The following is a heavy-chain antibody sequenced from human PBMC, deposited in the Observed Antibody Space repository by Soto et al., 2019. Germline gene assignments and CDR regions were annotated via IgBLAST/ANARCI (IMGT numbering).Heavy chain of an antibody. CDR1: GFTFSSYA. CDR3: AKARQGWYSKLTLDY. Sequence: EVQMLESGGGLVQPGGSLRLSCAASGFTFSSYAMSWVRQAPGKGLEWVSAISGSGGSTYYADSVKGRFTISRDNSKNTLYLQMNSLRAEDTAVYYCAKARQGWYSKLTLDYWGQGTLVTVSS. D-gene: IGHD6-19*01. V-gene: IGHV3-23*01. J-gene: IGHJ4*02. CDR2: ISGSGGST.